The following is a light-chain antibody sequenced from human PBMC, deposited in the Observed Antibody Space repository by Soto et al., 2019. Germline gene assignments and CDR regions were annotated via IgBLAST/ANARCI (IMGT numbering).Light chain of an antibody. J-gene: IGKJ2*01. CDR1: QGLNNW. CDR3: QQANSLPYT. V-gene: IGKV1-12*01. CDR2: ATS. Sequence: DIRMTQSPSSVSASVGDRVTITCRASQGLNNWLAWYQQKPGKAPNPLIYATSSLQSGVPSRFSGRGSGTEFTLTISSLQPEDFATYYCQQANSLPYTFGQGTKVDIK.